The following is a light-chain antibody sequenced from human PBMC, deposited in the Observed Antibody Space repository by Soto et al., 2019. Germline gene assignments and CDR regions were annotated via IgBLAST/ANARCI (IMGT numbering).Light chain of an antibody. CDR3: QQSYGTPPT. V-gene: IGKV1-39*01. CDR1: QSISSH. J-gene: IGKJ1*01. Sequence: DIQMTQSPSSLSAPVGDRVTITCRASQSISSHLNWYQQKPGKAPKLLIYAASSLQSGVPSRFSGSGSGTDFTLTISSLRPEDFATYYCQQSYGTPPTFGQGTKVDIK. CDR2: AAS.